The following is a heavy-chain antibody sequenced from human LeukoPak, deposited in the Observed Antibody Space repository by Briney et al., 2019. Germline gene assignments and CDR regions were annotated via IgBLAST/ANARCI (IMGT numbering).Heavy chain of an antibody. J-gene: IGHJ4*02. Sequence: PGGSLRLSCAASGFTFSDYAMSWVRQAPGKGLEWVSSITGNALNTYHADFIKGRFTISRDDSKNTLYLHLSSLRVEDTAVYYCAKLLDFYDNSGYSYFDNWGQGTLVTVSS. CDR2: ITGNALNT. D-gene: IGHD3-22*01. CDR3: AKLLDFYDNSGYSYFDN. CDR1: GFTFSDYA. V-gene: IGHV3-23*01.